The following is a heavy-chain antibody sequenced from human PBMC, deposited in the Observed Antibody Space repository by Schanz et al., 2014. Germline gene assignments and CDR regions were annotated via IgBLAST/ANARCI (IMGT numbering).Heavy chain of an antibody. CDR1: GYTFTSYG. V-gene: IGHV1-69*04. CDR2: IIPILGIT. J-gene: IGHJ3*02. D-gene: IGHD6-19*01. CDR3: ARGLGDERWLDLNEAFDI. Sequence: QGQLVQSGAEVKKPGASVKVSCKASGYTFTSYGITWVRQAPGQGLEWMGRIIPILGITNVAQTCQDRVTITADKSTSTAYMELSSLRSEDAAVYYCARGLGDERWLDLNEAFDIWGQGTMVTVSS.